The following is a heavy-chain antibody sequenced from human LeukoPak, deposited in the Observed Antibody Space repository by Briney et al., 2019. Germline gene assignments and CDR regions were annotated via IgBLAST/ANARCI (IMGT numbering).Heavy chain of an antibody. D-gene: IGHD2-2*01. J-gene: IGHJ3*02. CDR1: GFTFSNAW. CDR2: IKSIPDGGTT. Sequence: GGSLRLSCAASGFTFSNAWMSWVRQAPGKGLEWVGRIKSIPDGGTTDYAAPVKGRFTISRDDSKNTLFLQMNSLKTEDTAVYYCRVPADERDAFDIWGQGTMVTVSS. V-gene: IGHV3-15*01. CDR3: RVPADERDAFDI.